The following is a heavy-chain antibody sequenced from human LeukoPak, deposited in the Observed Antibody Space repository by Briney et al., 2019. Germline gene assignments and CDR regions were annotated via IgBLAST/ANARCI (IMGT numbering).Heavy chain of an antibody. V-gene: IGHV1-2*02. CDR1: GYTFTGYH. Sequence: ASVKVSCKASGYTFTGYHIHWVRQAPGQGLEWMGWINPNNGGTDYAQKFQGRVTMTRDTSISTAYMELSSLRSEDTAVYYCARAPTGYSGYGIRGAFDIWGQGTMVTVSS. CDR3: ARAPTGYSGYGIRGAFDI. CDR2: INPNNGGT. J-gene: IGHJ3*02. D-gene: IGHD5-12*01.